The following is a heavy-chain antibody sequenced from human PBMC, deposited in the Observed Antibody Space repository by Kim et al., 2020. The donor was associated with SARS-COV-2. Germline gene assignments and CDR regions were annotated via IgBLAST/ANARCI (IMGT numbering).Heavy chain of an antibody. J-gene: IGHJ6*02. Sequence: ASVKVSCKASGYTFTSYAMNWVRQAPGQGLEWMGWINTNTGNPTYAQGFTGRFVFSLDTSVSTAYLQISSLKAEDTAVYYCARESGYLQQRRGYYYGMDVWGQGTTVTVSS. D-gene: IGHD3-3*01. CDR3: ARESGYLQQRRGYYYGMDV. CDR1: GYTFTSYA. CDR2: INTNTGNP. V-gene: IGHV7-4-1*02.